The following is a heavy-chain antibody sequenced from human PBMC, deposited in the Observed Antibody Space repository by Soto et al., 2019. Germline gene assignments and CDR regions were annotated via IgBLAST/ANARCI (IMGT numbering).Heavy chain of an antibody. D-gene: IGHD2-2*01. CDR2: VIPILGIA. J-gene: IGHJ6*03. Sequence: GASVKVSCKASGGTFSSYTISWVRQAPGQGLEWMGRVIPILGIANYAQKFQGRVTITADKSTSTAYMELSSLRSEDTAVYYCASSPPVVPAALKGGDYYYYYYMDVWGKGTTVTVSS. CDR1: GGTFSSYT. CDR3: ASSPPVVPAALKGGDYYYYYYMDV. V-gene: IGHV1-69*02.